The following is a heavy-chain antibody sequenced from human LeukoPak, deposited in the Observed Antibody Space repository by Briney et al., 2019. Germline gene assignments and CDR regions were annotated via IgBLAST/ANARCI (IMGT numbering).Heavy chain of an antibody. J-gene: IGHJ4*02. V-gene: IGHV3-23*01. D-gene: IGHD6-19*01. CDR3: ATDVLYSSGWYEWY. CDR2: ISGSGGST. CDR1: GFTFSDYA. Sequence: AGGSLRLSCAASGFTFSDYAMTWVRQAPGKGLEWVSAISGSGGSTYYADSVKGRFTISRDNSKNTLYLQMNSLRAEDTAVYYCATDVLYSSGWYEWYWGQGTLVTVPS.